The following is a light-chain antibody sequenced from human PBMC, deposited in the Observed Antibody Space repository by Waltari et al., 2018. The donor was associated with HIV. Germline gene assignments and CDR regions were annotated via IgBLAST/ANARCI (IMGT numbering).Light chain of an antibody. CDR2: VNSDGSH. V-gene: IGLV4-69*01. Sequence: QLVLTQSPSASASLGASVKLTCTLSSGHSSYAIAWHQKQAEKGPRYLMKVNSDGSHNKGDGIPDRFSGSSSGAERYLTISSPQSEDEADYYCQTWATGIQVFGGGTKLTVL. CDR3: QTWATGIQV. J-gene: IGLJ3*02. CDR1: SGHSSYA.